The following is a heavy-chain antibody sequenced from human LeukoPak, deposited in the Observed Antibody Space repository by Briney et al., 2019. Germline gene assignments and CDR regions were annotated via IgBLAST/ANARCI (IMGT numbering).Heavy chain of an antibody. CDR3: ARDGARIQLWWFDY. CDR1: GYTFTDYY. V-gene: IGHV1-46*01. J-gene: IGHJ4*02. CDR2: INPSGGGT. D-gene: IGHD1-1*01. Sequence: ASVKVSCKASGYTFTDYYMHWVRQAPGQGLEWVGIINPSGGGTRYAQRFQGRVTMTRDTSTSTVYMEVSSLRSEDTAVYYCARDGARIQLWWFDYWGQGTLVTVSS.